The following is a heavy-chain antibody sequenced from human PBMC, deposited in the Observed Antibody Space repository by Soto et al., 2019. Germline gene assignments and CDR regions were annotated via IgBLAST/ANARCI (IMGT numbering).Heavy chain of an antibody. D-gene: IGHD3-3*01. Sequence: GESLKSYGKGSGYSFTSYWKGWVRQMTGKGLEWMGIIYPGDSDTRYSPSFQGQVTISADKSISTAYLQWSRLKASDTAMYYCARHQTVFGIGMDVWGQGTMATVSS. CDR3: ARHQTVFGIGMDV. CDR1: GYSFTSYW. J-gene: IGHJ6*02. V-gene: IGHV5-51*01. CDR2: IYPGDSDT.